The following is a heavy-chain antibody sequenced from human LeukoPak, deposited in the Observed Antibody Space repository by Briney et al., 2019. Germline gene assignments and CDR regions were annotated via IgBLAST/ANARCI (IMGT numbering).Heavy chain of an antibody. CDR2: IYYSGST. V-gene: IGHV4-39*07. Sequence: PSETLSLTCTVSGGSISSSSYYWGWIRQPPGKGLEWFGSIYYSGSTYYNPSLKSRVTISVDTSKNQYSLKLSSVTAADTAVYYCARDWIDYYGSGSYYRGYDYWGQGTLVTVSS. CDR3: ARDWIDYYGSGSYYRGYDY. CDR1: GGSISSSSYY. J-gene: IGHJ4*02. D-gene: IGHD3-10*01.